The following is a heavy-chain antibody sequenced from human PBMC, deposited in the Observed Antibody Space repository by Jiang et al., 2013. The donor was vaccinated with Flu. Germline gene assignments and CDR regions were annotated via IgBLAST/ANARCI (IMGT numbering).Heavy chain of an antibody. Sequence: VQLLESGGGVVQPGRSLRLSCAASGFTFSSYAMHWVRQAPGKGLEWVAVISYDGSNKYYADSVKGRFTISRDNSKNTLYLQMNSLRAEDTAVYYCARAPTAADDPAEYFQHWGQGTLVTVSS. J-gene: IGHJ1*01. CDR2: ISYDGSNK. CDR1: GFTFSSYA. CDR3: ARAPTAADDPAEYFQH. V-gene: IGHV3-30-3*01. D-gene: IGHD6-13*01.